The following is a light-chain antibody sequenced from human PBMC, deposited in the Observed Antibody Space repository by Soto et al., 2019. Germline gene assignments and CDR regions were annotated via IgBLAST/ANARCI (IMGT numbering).Light chain of an antibody. J-gene: IGKJ1*01. CDR1: QSLLHSNGYNY. V-gene: IGKV2-28*01. CDR2: LGS. CDR3: VQALQSPPWT. Sequence: DIVATQSPLTLPVTPGETASISCRSSQSLLHSNGYNYLDWYLQKPGQSPQLLIYLGSNRASGVPDRFSGSGSGTDFTLKISRVKAEDVGVYYCVQALQSPPWTFGQGTKVDIK.